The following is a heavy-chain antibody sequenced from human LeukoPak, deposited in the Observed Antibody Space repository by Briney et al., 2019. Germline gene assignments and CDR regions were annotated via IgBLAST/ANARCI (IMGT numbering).Heavy chain of an antibody. V-gene: IGHV3-7*01. CDR3: VRGGGVSGYDLLDY. CDR2: INQDGSEE. Sequence: GGSLRLSCAASGFSFSNYWMTWVRQAPGKGLEWVAHINQDGSEEHYMDSVKARFTISRDNAKNSLSLQMNSLRAEDTAVYYCVRGGGVSGYDLLDYWGQGTLVTVSS. J-gene: IGHJ4*02. CDR1: GFSFSNYW. D-gene: IGHD5-12*01.